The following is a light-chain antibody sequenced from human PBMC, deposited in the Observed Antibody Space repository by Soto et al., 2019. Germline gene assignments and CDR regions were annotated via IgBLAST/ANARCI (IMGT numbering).Light chain of an antibody. V-gene: IGKV3-20*01. CDR1: ESVSNDH. CDR3: QQYGSTPPT. CDR2: GAS. J-gene: IGKJ1*01. Sequence: EIVLTQSPGTLSLSPGERATLSCRASESVSNDHLAWYQRKPGQAPRLLIYGASYRATDSPYRFSGSESGTDFTLTIARLEAEDVAVDICQQYGSTPPTFGLGTKVEI.